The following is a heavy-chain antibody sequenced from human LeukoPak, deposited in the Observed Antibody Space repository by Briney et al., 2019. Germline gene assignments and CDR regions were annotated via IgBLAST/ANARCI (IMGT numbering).Heavy chain of an antibody. CDR1: GGSFSGYY. V-gene: IGHV4-34*01. Sequence: PSETLSLTCAVYGGSFSGYYWSWIRQPPGKGLEWIGEINHSGSTNYNPSLKSRVTISVDTSKNQFSLKLSSVTAADTAVYYCARGPLGSSGRVYWGRGTLVTVSS. D-gene: IGHD6-6*01. J-gene: IGHJ4*02. CDR2: INHSGST. CDR3: ARGPLGSSGRVY.